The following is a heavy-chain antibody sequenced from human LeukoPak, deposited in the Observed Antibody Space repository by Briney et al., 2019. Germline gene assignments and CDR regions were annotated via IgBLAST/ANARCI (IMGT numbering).Heavy chain of an antibody. CDR2: IRSDGSQK. J-gene: IGHJ4*02. Sequence: GGSLRLSCTTSGFSFNIFGMHWVRQAPGKGLEWVAFIRSDGSQKDYAESAKGRFTISRGNSENTLYLQMSSLRSDDTAVYYCAKDRSGVGPTAADYWGRGTLVTVSS. CDR1: GFSFNIFG. D-gene: IGHD1-26*01. V-gene: IGHV3-30*02. CDR3: AKDRSGVGPTAADY.